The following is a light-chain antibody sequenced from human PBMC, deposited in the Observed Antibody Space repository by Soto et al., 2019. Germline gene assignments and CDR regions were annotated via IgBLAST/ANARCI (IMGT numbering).Light chain of an antibody. CDR3: ATWDYSLTGEV. Sequence: QSVLTQPPSVSAAPGQKVTISCSGSSSNIGNNYVSWYQQLPGTAPKLLIYDNNKRPSGIPDRFSGSKSGTSGTLDITGLQTGDEADYYCATWDYSLTGEVFGGETKVTVL. J-gene: IGLJ2*01. CDR1: SSNIGNNY. CDR2: DNN. V-gene: IGLV1-51*01.